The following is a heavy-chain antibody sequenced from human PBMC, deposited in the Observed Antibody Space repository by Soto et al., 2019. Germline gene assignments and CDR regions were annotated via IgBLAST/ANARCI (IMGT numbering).Heavy chain of an antibody. Sequence: GGSLRLSCEASGFTFSSFWMHWVRQAPGKGLAWVSRINGDGSTTNSADSVRGRFTISRDNAKNSLFLQVNSLIAEDTAVYFCARGVYNSYGTDYWGQGALVTVSS. V-gene: IGHV3-74*01. J-gene: IGHJ4*02. D-gene: IGHD3-22*01. CDR1: GFTFSSFW. CDR2: INGDGSTT. CDR3: ARGVYNSYGTDY.